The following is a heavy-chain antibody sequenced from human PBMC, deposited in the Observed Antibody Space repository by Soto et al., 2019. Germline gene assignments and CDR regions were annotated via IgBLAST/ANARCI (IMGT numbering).Heavy chain of an antibody. V-gene: IGHV3-30*18. CDR2: ISYDGSNK. Sequence: PGGSLRLSCAASGFTFSSYGMHWVRQAPGKGLEWVAVISYDGSNKYYADSVKGRFTISRDNSKNTLYLQMNSLRAEDTAVYYCAKDGKWELAGYYYYGMDVWGQGTTVTVSS. J-gene: IGHJ6*02. D-gene: IGHD1-26*01. CDR3: AKDGKWELAGYYYYGMDV. CDR1: GFTFSSYG.